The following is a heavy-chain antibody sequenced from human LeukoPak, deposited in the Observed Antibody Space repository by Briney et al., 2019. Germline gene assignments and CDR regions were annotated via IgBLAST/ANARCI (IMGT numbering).Heavy chain of an antibody. D-gene: IGHD5-18*01. CDR1: GGSISSHY. CDR2: IYYSGST. CDR3: ARDLQGYRFFDY. V-gene: IGHV4-59*11. Sequence: SETLSLTCTVSGGSISSHYWSWIRQPPGKGLEWVGYIYYSGSTNYHPSLKSRVNISVDTSKNQFSLKLSSVTAADTAVYYCARDLQGYRFFDYWGQGTLVTVSS. J-gene: IGHJ4*02.